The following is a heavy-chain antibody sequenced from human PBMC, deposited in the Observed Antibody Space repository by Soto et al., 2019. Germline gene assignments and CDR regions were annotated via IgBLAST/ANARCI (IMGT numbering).Heavy chain of an antibody. V-gene: IGHV3-53*04. CDR1: GFTVSSNY. CDR2: IYSGGST. CDR3: AGRTTGTTPIAFDI. J-gene: IGHJ3*02. Sequence: GGSLRLSCAASGFTVSSNYMSWVRQAPGKGLEWVSVIYSGGSTYYADSVKGRFTISRHNSKNTLYLQMNSLRAEDTAVYYCAGRTTGTTPIAFDIWGQGTMVTVSS. D-gene: IGHD1-1*01.